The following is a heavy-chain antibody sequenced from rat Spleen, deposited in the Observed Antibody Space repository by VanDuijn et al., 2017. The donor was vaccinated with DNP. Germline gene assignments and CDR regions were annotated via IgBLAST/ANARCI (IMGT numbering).Heavy chain of an antibody. CDR2: ISYEGSST. Sequence: EVQLVESGGGLVQPGRSLKLSCAASGFTFSDYYMAWVRQAPKKGLEWVASISYEGSSTYYGDSVKGRCTISRDNAKSTLYLQMNSLRSEDTATYYCARLPMDAWGQGASVTVYS. CDR1: GFTFSDYY. J-gene: IGHJ4*01. CDR3: ARLPMDA. D-gene: IGHD1-4*01. V-gene: IGHV5-22*01.